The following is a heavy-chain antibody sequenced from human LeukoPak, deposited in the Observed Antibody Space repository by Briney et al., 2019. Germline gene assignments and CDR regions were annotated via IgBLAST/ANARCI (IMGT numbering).Heavy chain of an antibody. Sequence: PSETLSLTATVSGVSSSSFYWSWIRQPPGKGLEWSGYVDYSGSTNYNPSLKSRVTISVDTSKNQFSLKLSSVTAADTAVYYCARDGSSDAFDIWGQGTMVTVSS. CDR3: ARDGSSDAFDI. J-gene: IGHJ3*02. CDR2: VDYSGST. V-gene: IGHV4-59*01. CDR1: GVSSSSFY.